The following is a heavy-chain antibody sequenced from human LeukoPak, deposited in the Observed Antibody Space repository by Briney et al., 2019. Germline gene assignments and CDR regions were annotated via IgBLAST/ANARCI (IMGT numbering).Heavy chain of an antibody. CDR3: AGGLGYGRWYFDY. J-gene: IGHJ4*02. CDR2: IYYSGST. D-gene: IGHD3-16*01. V-gene: IGHV4-39*07. CDR1: GGSISSSSYY. Sequence: SETLSLTCTVSGGSISSSSYYWGWIRQPPGKGLEWIGSIYYSGSTNYNPSLKSRVTISVDTSKNQFSLKLSSVTAADTAVYYCAGGLGYGRWYFDYWGQGTLVTVSS.